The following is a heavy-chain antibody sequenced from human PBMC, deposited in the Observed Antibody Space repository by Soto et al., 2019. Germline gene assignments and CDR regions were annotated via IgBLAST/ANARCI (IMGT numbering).Heavy chain of an antibody. Sequence: QVQLQESGPGLVKPSGTLSLTCAVSSGSISSSNWWSWVRQPPGKGLEWIGEIYHSGSTNYNPSLKRRVTISVDKSKNQFSLKLSSVTAADTAVYYCARSSVTTSGESGWFDPWGQGTLVTVSS. D-gene: IGHD4-17*01. CDR3: ARSSVTTSGESGWFDP. CDR2: IYHSGST. J-gene: IGHJ5*02. CDR1: SGSISSSNW. V-gene: IGHV4-4*02.